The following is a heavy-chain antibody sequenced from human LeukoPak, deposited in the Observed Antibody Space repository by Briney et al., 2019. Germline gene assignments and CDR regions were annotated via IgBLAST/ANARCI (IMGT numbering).Heavy chain of an antibody. Sequence: PSETLSLTCAVSGYSISSAYYWGWIRQLPGKGLEWIGSIYHSGSTYYNPSLKSRVTISVDTSKNQFSLKLSSVTAADTAVYYCARFLAVSGYSYGYLDYWGQGTLVTVSS. CDR1: GYSISSAYY. CDR3: ARFLAVSGYSYGYLDY. CDR2: IYHSGST. V-gene: IGHV4-38-2*01. J-gene: IGHJ4*02. D-gene: IGHD5-18*01.